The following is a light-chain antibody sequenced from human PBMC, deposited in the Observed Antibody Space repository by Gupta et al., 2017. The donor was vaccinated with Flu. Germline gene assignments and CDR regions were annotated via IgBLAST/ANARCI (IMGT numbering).Light chain of an antibody. V-gene: IGLV2-14*01. CDR2: EVN. J-gene: IGLJ1*01. CDR1: SSDVGAYNF. Sequence: QSALTQPASVSGSPGQSITISCTGTSSDVGAYNFVSWYQQHPGKAPKLIIYEVNNRPSGVSNRFSGSKSGNTASLTISGLQAEDEADYYCNSYADSSTRVFGTGTKVIVL. CDR3: NSYADSSTRV.